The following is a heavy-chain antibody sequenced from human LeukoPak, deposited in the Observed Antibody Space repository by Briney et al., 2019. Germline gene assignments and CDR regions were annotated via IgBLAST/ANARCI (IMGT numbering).Heavy chain of an antibody. V-gene: IGHV3-30*18. Sequence: GRSLRLSCAASGFTFSSYGMHWIRQAPGKGLEWVVVISYDGSNKYYADSVKGRFTISRDNSKNTLYLQMNSLRAEDTAVYYCAKGKYSSGSDWFDPWGQGTPVTVSS. D-gene: IGHD6-19*01. CDR3: AKGKYSSGSDWFDP. CDR1: GFTFSSYG. J-gene: IGHJ5*02. CDR2: ISYDGSNK.